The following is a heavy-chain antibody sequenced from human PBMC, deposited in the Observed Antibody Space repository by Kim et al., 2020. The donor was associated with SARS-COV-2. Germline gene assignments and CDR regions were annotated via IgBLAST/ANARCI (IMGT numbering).Heavy chain of an antibody. CDR3: ARGPKVVIALRIYYYYGMDV. V-gene: IGHV4-34*01. CDR2: INHSGST. J-gene: IGHJ6*02. D-gene: IGHD2-21*01. Sequence: SETLSLTFAVYGGSFSGYYWSWIRQPPGKGLEWIGEINHSGSTNYNPSLKSRVTISVDTSKNQFSLKLSSVTAADTAVYYCARGPKVVIALRIYYYYGMDVWGQGTTVTVSS. CDR1: GGSFSGYY.